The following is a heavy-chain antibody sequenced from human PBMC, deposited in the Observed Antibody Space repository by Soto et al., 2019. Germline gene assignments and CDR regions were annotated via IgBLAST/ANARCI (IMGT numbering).Heavy chain of an antibody. D-gene: IGHD2-21*02. J-gene: IGHJ4*02. Sequence: QVQLVESGGGVVQPGRSLRLSCAASGFTFESYGMHWVRQAPGKGLEWVAVISYDGSNRYYADSVKGRFTISRDNAKNSLYLQMNSLRAEDTAVYYCARDPVRPGGNSAGYWGQGTLVTVSS. CDR2: ISYDGSNR. V-gene: IGHV3-30*03. CDR1: GFTFESYG. CDR3: ARDPVRPGGNSAGY.